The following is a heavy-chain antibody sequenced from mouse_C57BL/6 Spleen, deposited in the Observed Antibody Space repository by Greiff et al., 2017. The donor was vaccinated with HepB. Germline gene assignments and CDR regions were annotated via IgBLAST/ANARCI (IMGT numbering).Heavy chain of an antibody. J-gene: IGHJ2*01. V-gene: IGHV5-6*01. D-gene: IGHD4-1*01. CDR2: ISSGGSYT. Sequence: EVHLVESGGDLVKPGGSLKLSCAASGFTFSSYGMSWVRQTPDKRLEWVATISSGGSYTYYPDSVKGRFTISRDNAKNTLYLQMSSLKSEDTAMYYCARVGTGTFDYWGQGTTLTVSS. CDR1: GFTFSSYG. CDR3: ARVGTGTFDY.